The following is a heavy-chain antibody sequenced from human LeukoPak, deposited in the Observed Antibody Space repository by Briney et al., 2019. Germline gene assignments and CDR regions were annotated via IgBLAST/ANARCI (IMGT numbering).Heavy chain of an antibody. CDR3: AKGYSFVPYYFDY. CDR1: GFTFSSYA. D-gene: IGHD5-18*01. J-gene: IGHJ4*02. V-gene: IGHV3-23*01. CDR2: ISGSGGST. Sequence: GGSLRLSCAASGFTFSSYAMSWVRQAPGKGLEWVSAISGSGGSTYYADSVKGRFTISRDNPKNTLYLQMNSLRAEDTAVYYCAKGYSFVPYYFDYWGQGTLVTVSS.